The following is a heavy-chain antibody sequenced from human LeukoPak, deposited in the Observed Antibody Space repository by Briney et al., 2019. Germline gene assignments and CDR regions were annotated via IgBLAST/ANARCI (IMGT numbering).Heavy chain of an antibody. J-gene: IGHJ4*02. CDR3: AKEAYGGHRVGCFDY. V-gene: IGHV3-7*01. CDR2: IKQDGNEK. D-gene: IGHD4-23*01. CDR1: GFTFSSFW. Sequence: GGSLRLSCAASGFTFSSFWMTWVRQAPGKGLEWVANIKQDGNEKYYVDSVKGRFTISRDNAQDSLYLQMNGLRVEDTAVYYCAKEAYGGHRVGCFDYWGQGTLVTVSS.